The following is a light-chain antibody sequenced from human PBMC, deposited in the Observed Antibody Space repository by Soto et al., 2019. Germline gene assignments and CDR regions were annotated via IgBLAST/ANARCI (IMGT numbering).Light chain of an antibody. V-gene: IGLV2-14*01. J-gene: IGLJ1*01. Sequence: QSALTQPASVSGSPGQSITISCTGTSSEVGGYNYVSWYQQHPGKAPKLMIYDVSNRPSGVSNRFSGSKSGNTASLTISGLQAEDEADYYCSSYTSSSTLSLYVFGTGTKVTVL. CDR3: SSYTSSSTLSLYV. CDR2: DVS. CDR1: SSEVGGYNY.